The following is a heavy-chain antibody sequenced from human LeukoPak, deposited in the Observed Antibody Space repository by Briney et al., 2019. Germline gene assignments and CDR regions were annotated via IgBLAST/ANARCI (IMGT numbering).Heavy chain of an antibody. D-gene: IGHD4-17*01. CDR2: IDHTGST. CDR1: DDSITIYY. CDR3: AREGYGDYLDY. V-gene: IGHV4-59*01. Sequence: PSETLSLTCTVSDDSITIYYWIWIRQPPGKGLEWIGYIDHTGSTNYNPSLKSRVTISVDTSKNQFSLKLSSVTAADTAVYYCAREGYGDYLDYWGQGTLVTVSS. J-gene: IGHJ4*02.